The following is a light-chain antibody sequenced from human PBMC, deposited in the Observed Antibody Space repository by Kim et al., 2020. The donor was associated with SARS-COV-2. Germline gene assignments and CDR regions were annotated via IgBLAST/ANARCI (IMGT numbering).Light chain of an antibody. V-gene: IGKV1-5*03. CDR2: STS. CDR1: QYIGTL. CDR3: QQYHTYPLS. Sequence: DIQMTQSPSTLSASVGDRVTFTCRASQYIGTLLAWFHQKPGKAPNLLIYSTSNLESGVPSRFSGSGSGTEFTLTISSLQPDDFATYICQQYHTYPLSFRGGTKVDI. J-gene: IGKJ4*01.